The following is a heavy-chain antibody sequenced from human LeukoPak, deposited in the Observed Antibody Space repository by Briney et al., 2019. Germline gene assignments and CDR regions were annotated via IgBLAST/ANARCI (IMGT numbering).Heavy chain of an antibody. Sequence: GGSLRLSCAASGFTFGSCAMNWVRQAPGKGLEWLSSINGSGANTYYADSVEGRFTISRDNSQNTLYLQMNSMRAEDTAVYYCAKDVRGYNRPFDYWGQGTLVTVSS. CDR2: INGSGANT. CDR1: GFTFGSCA. CDR3: AKDVRGYNRPFDY. J-gene: IGHJ4*02. V-gene: IGHV3-23*01. D-gene: IGHD3-10*02.